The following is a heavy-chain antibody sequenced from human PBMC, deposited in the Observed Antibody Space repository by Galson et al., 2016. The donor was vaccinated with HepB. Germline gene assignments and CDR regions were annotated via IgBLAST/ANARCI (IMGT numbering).Heavy chain of an antibody. Sequence: CAISGDSVSNNGAAWTWIRQSPSRGLEWLGRTYFRSKWYNTYAVSVKSRISINPDTSKNQFSLQLNSVTPEDTAVYYCARAKTNWDGGGDHWFDPWGRGTLVTVSS. CDR3: ARAKTNWDGGGDHWFDP. V-gene: IGHV6-1*01. CDR2: TYFRSKWYN. D-gene: IGHD7-27*01. J-gene: IGHJ2*01. CDR1: GDSVSNNGAA.